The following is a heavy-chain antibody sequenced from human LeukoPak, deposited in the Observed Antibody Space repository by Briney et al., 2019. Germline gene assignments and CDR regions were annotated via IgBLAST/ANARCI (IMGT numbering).Heavy chain of an antibody. Sequence: GGSLRLSCAASGFTFSSYAMHWVRQAPGKGLEWVAVISYDGSNKYYADSVKGRFTISRDNSKNTLYLQMNSLRAEDTSVYYRKRAYDILTGYYVFWGQGTLVTVSS. CDR3: KRAYDILTGYYVF. CDR1: GFTFSSYA. J-gene: IGHJ4*02. D-gene: IGHD3-9*01. V-gene: IGHV3-30-3*01. CDR2: ISYDGSNK.